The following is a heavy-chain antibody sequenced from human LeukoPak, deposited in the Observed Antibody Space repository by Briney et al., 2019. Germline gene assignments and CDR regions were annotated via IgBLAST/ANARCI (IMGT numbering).Heavy chain of an antibody. J-gene: IGHJ3*02. V-gene: IGHV3-21*01. D-gene: IGHD4-17*01. CDR2: ISSSSSYI. Sequence: PGGSLRLSCAASGFTFSSYSMNWVRQAPGKGLEWVSSISSSSSYIYYADSVKGRFTISRDNAKNSLYLQMNSLRAEDTAVYYCARHDYGDRYAFDIWGQGTMVTVSS. CDR1: GFTFSSYS. CDR3: ARHDYGDRYAFDI.